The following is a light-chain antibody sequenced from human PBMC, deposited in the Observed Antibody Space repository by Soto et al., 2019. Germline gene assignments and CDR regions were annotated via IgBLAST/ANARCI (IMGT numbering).Light chain of an antibody. J-gene: IGLJ2*01. CDR3: TSHTTSSPYVV. CDR2: DVT. CDR1: SSDIGGYNY. Sequence: QSALTQPASVSGSPGQSITISCTGTSSDIGGYNYVSWYQHHPGKAPKLMIYDVTNRPSGVSNRFSGSKSGNTASLTISGLQAENEADYYCTSHTTSSPYVVFGGGTKLTVL. V-gene: IGLV2-14*03.